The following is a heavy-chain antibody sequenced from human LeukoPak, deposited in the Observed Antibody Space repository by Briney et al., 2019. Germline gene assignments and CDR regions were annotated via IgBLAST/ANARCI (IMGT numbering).Heavy chain of an antibody. CDR3: TIYDILTGYYDY. Sequence: PGGSLKLSCAASGFTFSGSAMHWVRQASGKGLEWVGRIRSKANSYATAYAASVKGRFTNSRDDSKNTAYLQMNSLKTEDTAVYYCTIYDILTGYYDYWGQGTLVTVSS. CDR1: GFTFSGSA. V-gene: IGHV3-73*01. D-gene: IGHD3-9*01. J-gene: IGHJ4*02. CDR2: IRSKANSYAT.